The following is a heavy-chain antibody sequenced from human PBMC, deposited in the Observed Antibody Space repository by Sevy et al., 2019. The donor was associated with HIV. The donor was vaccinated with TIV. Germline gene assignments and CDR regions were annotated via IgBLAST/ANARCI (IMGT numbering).Heavy chain of an antibody. D-gene: IGHD3-22*01. CDR1: GYTLTEFS. CDR3: ATTKDYYENSGDPFDY. V-gene: IGHV1-24*01. J-gene: IGHJ4*02. CDR2: FDPEDGET. Sequence: ASVKVSCKVSGYTLTEFSMHWVRQAPGKGLEWMGTFDPEDGETIYAQKFQGRVTMTEDTSTDTASMELSSLRSEDTAVYYCATTKDYYENSGDPFDYWGQGTLVTVSS.